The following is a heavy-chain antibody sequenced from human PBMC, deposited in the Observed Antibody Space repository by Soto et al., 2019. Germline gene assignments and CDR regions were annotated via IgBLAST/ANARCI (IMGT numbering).Heavy chain of an antibody. J-gene: IGHJ6*02. Sequence: SVKVSCKASGGTFSSYAISWVRQAPGQRLEWIGWIIVGSGTANYAQKFQERVTITGDKSTSTAYMELSSLRSEDTAVYYCAAEASNYYYYGMDVWGQGTTVTVSS. V-gene: IGHV1-58*02. CDR1: GGTFSSYA. CDR3: AAEASNYYYYGMDV. D-gene: IGHD6-6*01. CDR2: IIVGSGTA.